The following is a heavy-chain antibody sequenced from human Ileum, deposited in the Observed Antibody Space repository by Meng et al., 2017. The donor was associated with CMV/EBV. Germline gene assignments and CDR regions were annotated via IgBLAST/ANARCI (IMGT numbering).Heavy chain of an antibody. Sequence: QITLKELGPPPLKPTQTLTLTCTFSGFSLSASGVGVGWFRQPPGKALEWLALIYWDDDKRYSPSLKSRLTITKDTSNNQVVLIMTNMDPVDTATYYCAHSSDYYDSSGELDYWGQGTLVTVSS. CDR2: IYWDDDK. CDR1: GFSLSASGVG. D-gene: IGHD3-22*01. V-gene: IGHV2-5*02. J-gene: IGHJ4*02. CDR3: AHSSDYYDSSGELDY.